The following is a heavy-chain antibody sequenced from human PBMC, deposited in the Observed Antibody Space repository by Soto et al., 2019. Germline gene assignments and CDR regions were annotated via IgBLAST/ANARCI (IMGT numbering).Heavy chain of an antibody. J-gene: IGHJ4*02. V-gene: IGHV3-7*04. CDR3: ARADYYDSSGYYCGN. D-gene: IGHD3-22*01. CDR2: IKQDGSEK. Sequence: EVQLVESGGGLVQPGGSLRLSCAASGFTFRSHWMSWVRQAPGKGLEWVANIKQDGSEKYYVDSVKGRVTISRDNAKNPLYLQMNSLRAEDTAVYYWARADYYDSSGYYCGNWGQGTLVTVSS. CDR1: GFTFRSHW.